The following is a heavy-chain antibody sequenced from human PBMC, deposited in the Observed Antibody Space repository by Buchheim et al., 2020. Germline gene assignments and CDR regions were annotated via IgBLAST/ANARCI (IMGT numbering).Heavy chain of an antibody. D-gene: IGHD3-9*01. CDR2: IAPLFRQS. J-gene: IGHJ4*02. Sequence: QVQVVQSGAEVKKPGSSVKLSCQAFGDTLRDYIITWLRQVPGHGFEWMGVIAPLFRQSTSAQRFRDRVTLTADRSTDTIYMELRSLKFDDTAMYFCASHAGFRIAPMTGYEFWGRGTL. CDR1: GDTLRDYI. V-gene: IGHV1-69*01. CDR3: ASHAGFRIAPMTGYEF.